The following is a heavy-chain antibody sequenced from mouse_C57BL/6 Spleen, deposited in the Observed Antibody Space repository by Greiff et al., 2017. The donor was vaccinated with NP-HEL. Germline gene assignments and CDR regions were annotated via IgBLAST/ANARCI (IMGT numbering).Heavy chain of an antibody. J-gene: IGHJ2*01. CDR3: ARMEFYYGSSYWNYFDY. Sequence: VQLQQSGAELVKPGASVKLSCTASGFNIKDYYMHWVKQRTEQGLEWIGRIDPEDGETKYAPHFQGKATITADTSSNTAYLQLSSLTSEDTAVYYCARMEFYYGSSYWNYFDYWGQGTTLTVSS. CDR2: IDPEDGET. CDR1: GFNIKDYY. D-gene: IGHD1-1*01. V-gene: IGHV14-2*01.